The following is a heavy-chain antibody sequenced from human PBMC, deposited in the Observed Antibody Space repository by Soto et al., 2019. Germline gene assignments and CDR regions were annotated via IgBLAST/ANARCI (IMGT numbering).Heavy chain of an antibody. Sequence: SETLSLTCTVSGGSISSGDYYWSWIRQPPGKGLEWIGYIYYSGSTYYNPSLKSRVTISVDTSKNQFSLKLSSVTAADTAVYYCTRDKYKFDNSAYSGSDSWGQGTLVTVSS. CDR1: GGSISSGDYY. CDR3: TRDKYKFDNSAYSGSDS. V-gene: IGHV4-30-4*01. D-gene: IGHD3-22*01. J-gene: IGHJ4*02. CDR2: IYYSGST.